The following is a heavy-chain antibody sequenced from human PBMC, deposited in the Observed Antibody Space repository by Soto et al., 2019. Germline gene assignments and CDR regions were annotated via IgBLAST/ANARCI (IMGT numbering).Heavy chain of an antibody. J-gene: IGHJ4*02. CDR2: IIPIFGTA. CDR1: GGTFSSYA. V-gene: IGHV1-69*13. D-gene: IGHD2-15*01. Sequence: ASVKVSCKASGGTFSSYAISWVRQAPGQGLEWMGGIIPIFGTANYAQKFQGRVTITANESTSTAYMELSSLRSEDTAVYYCASSRLYCSGGSCYLPFDYWGQGTLVTVSS. CDR3: ASSRLYCSGGSCYLPFDY.